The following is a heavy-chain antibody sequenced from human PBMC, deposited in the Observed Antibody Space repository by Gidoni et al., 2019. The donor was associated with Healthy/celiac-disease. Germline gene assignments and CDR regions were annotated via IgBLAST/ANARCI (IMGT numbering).Heavy chain of an antibody. CDR1: GFTVITNY. Sequence: EVQLVESGGVLVQPGGSLRLSCAASGFTVITNYMSWFRQAPGKGLEWVSVIDSGGRKYYADSVKGRFTISRDNYKNTLYLQMNSLRAEETAVYDCARAPGRITIFGVVTPFYYGMDVWGQGTTVTVSS. J-gene: IGHJ6*02. V-gene: IGHV3-66*01. D-gene: IGHD3-3*01. CDR3: ARAPGRITIFGVVTPFYYGMDV. CDR2: IDSGGRK.